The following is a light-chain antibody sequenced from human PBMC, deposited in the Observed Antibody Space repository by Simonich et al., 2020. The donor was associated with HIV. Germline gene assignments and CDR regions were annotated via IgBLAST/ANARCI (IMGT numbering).Light chain of an antibody. J-gene: IGKJ3*01. CDR3: QQRYNWPRT. CDR1: QRVSSY. CDR2: DAS. Sequence: EIVMTQSPATLSVSPGERAPLSCRASQRVSSYLTWYQQKPGQAPRLRIYDASNRAPGIPARFIGSGSGTDFTLTISSLEPEDFAVYYCQQRYNWPRTFGPGTKVDIK. V-gene: IGKV3-11*01.